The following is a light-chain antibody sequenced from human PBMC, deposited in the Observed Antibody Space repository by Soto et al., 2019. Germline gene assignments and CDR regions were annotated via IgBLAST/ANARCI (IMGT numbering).Light chain of an antibody. Sequence: EIVLTQSPGTLSLSPGERATLSCRTSQSVSSSYLAWYQQKPGQAPRLLIYGTSSRATGIPDTFSGSGSGTDFTLTISRLEPEDFAVYYCQQYGSSPYTFGRGTKLEIK. J-gene: IGKJ2*01. CDR3: QQYGSSPYT. CDR2: GTS. V-gene: IGKV3-20*01. CDR1: QSVSSSY.